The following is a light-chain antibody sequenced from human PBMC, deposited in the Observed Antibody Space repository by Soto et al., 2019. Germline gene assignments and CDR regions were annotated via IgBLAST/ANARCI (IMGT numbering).Light chain of an antibody. CDR1: QKIHSN. CDR3: QHNYNSPST. Sequence: MQMTQSPASLSASVGDRATITCRASQKIHSNINWYQQKPGQAPRLLISNPCTWHPGIPARFTGSGSWTDFTLTITGLQSEDFAAYYCQHNYNSPSTFGPGTKLEIK. J-gene: IGKJ3*01. CDR2: NPC. V-gene: IGKV1-39*01.